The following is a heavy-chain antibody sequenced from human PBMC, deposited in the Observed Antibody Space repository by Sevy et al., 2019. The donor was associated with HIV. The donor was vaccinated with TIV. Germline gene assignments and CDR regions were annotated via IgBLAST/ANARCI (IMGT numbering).Heavy chain of an antibody. D-gene: IGHD3-22*01. J-gene: IGHJ4*02. V-gene: IGHV3-30*18. CDR1: GFTFSSYG. Sequence: GGSLRLSCAASGFTFSSYGMHWVRQAPGKGLEWVAVISYDGSNKYYGDFVKGRFTISRDNSKNTLYLQMNSLRAEDTAVYYCAKDRYYYDSSGYCHFDYWGQGTLVTVSS. CDR2: ISYDGSNK. CDR3: AKDRYYYDSSGYCHFDY.